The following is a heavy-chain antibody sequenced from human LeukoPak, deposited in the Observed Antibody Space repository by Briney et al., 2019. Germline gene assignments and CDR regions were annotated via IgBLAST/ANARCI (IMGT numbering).Heavy chain of an antibody. CDR1: GFTFSSYN. CDR2: ITSSSSYI. Sequence: GGSLRLSCAASGFTFSSYNMNWVRQAPGKGPEWVSSITSSSSYIYYADPVKGRFTISRDNAKNSLYLQMDSLRVEDTAVYYCARVKRPGSTNWFDPWGQGTLVTVSS. CDR3: ARVKRPGSTNWFDP. V-gene: IGHV3-21*06. J-gene: IGHJ5*02. D-gene: IGHD2-15*01.